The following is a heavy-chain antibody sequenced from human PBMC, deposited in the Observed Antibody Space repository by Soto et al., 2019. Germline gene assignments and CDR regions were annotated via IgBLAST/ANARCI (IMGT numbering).Heavy chain of an antibody. Sequence: SLKISCAASGFTFDDYAMHWVRQAPGKGLEWVSGISWNSGSIGYADSVKGRFTISRDNAKNSLYLQMNSLRAEDTALYYCAKDLYTRGYAFDIWGQGTMVTVSS. CDR3: AKDLYTRGYAFDI. D-gene: IGHD2-2*02. CDR1: GFTFDDYA. CDR2: ISWNSGSI. J-gene: IGHJ3*02. V-gene: IGHV3-9*01.